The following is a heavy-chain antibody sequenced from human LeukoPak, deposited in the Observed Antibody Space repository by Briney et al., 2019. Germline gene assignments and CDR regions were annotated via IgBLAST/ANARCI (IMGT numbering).Heavy chain of an antibody. CDR1: GYTFSGYY. J-gene: IGHJ4*02. CDR3: ARESVPAVAARRGLNY. D-gene: IGHD6-6*01. CDR2: INPNSGGT. V-gene: IGHV1-2*06. Sequence: ASVKVSCKASGYTFSGYYMHWVRQAPGQGLEWMGRINPNSGGTNYAQKFQGRVTMTRDTSISTVYMEMSRLRSDDTAVYYCARESVPAVAARRGLNYWGQGTLVAVSS.